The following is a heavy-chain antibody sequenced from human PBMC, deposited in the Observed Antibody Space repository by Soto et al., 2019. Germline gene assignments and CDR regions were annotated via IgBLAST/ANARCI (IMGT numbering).Heavy chain of an antibody. V-gene: IGHV3-33*01. J-gene: IGHJ6*02. Sequence: VGSLRLSCAASGFTFSSYGMHWVRQAPGKGLEWVAVIWYDGSNKYYADSVKGRFTISRDNSKNTLYLQMNSLRAEDTAVYYCARGVDIVATFPYGMDVWGQGTTVTVSS. D-gene: IGHD5-12*01. CDR3: ARGVDIVATFPYGMDV. CDR2: IWYDGSNK. CDR1: GFTFSSYG.